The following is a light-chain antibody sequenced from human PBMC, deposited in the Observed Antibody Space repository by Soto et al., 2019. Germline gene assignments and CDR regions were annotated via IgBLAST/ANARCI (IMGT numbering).Light chain of an antibody. CDR1: QTISSC. J-gene: IGKJ1*01. V-gene: IGKV1-5*03. CDR2: KAS. Sequence: DIQMTQSPSTLSGSVGDRVTITCRASQTISSCLAWYQQKPGKAPKLLIYKASTLKSGVPSRFSGSGSGTEFTLTISSLQPDDFAPYYCQNYNSYSEAFGQGTPVELK. CDR3: QNYNSYSEA.